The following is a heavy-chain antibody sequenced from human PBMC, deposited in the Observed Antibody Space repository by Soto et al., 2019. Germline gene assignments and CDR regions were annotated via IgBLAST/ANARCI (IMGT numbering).Heavy chain of an antibody. CDR3: ARVGGQTVTTMGWAFDI. V-gene: IGHV1-18*01. D-gene: IGHD4-17*01. Sequence: QVQLVQSGAEVKKPGASVKVSCKASGYTFTSYGISWVRQAPGQGLEWMGWISAYNGNTNYAQKLQGRVTMTTDTSESTVYMELRSLRSDDTAVYYCARVGGQTVTTMGWAFDIWGQETMVTVSS. J-gene: IGHJ3*02. CDR2: ISAYNGNT. CDR1: GYTFTSYG.